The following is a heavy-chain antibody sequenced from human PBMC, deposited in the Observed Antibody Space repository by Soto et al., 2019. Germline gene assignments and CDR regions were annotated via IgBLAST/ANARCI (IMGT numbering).Heavy chain of an antibody. CDR1: GFSLSSYS. CDR2: ISSSSTYI. V-gene: IGHV3-21*01. J-gene: IGHJ4*02. CDR3: ATFCSGETCYTDHQRAFDN. D-gene: IGHD2-15*01. Sequence: EVQLVESGGGLVRPGGSVRLSCVTSGFSLSSYSLNWVRQAPGKGLEWISSISSSSTYISYADSVKGRFTISRNNAKKSVYLQMISLRAEDTGVYYCATFCSGETCYTDHQRAFDNWGQGTLVSVS.